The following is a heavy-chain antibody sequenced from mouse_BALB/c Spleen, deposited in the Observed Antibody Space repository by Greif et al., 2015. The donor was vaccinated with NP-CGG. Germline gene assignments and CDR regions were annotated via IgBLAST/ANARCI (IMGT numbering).Heavy chain of an antibody. D-gene: IGHD2-4*01. CDR2: ILPGSGST. CDR3: ARRGYDYLYYFDY. CDR1: GYTFSSYW. Sequence: QVQLQQSGAELMKPGASVKISCKATGYTFSSYWIEWVKQRPGHGLERIGEILPGSGSTNYNEKFKGKATFTADTPSNTAYMQLSSLTSEDSAVYYCARRGYDYLYYFDYWGQGTTLTVSS. V-gene: IGHV1-9*01. J-gene: IGHJ2*01.